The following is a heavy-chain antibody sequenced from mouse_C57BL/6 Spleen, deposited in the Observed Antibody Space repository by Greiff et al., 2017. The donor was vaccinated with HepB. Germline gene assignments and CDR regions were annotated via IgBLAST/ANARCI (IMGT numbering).Heavy chain of an antibody. CDR1: GYAFSSYW. D-gene: IGHD2-1*01. Sequence: VQLQQSGPELVKPGASVKISCKASGYAFSSYWMNWVKQRPGKGLEWIGRIYPGDGDTNYNGKFKGKATLTADKSSSTAYMQLSSLTSEDSAVYYDAKYYYGNHWFAYWGQGTLVTVSA. J-gene: IGHJ3*01. V-gene: IGHV1-82*01. CDR3: AKYYYGNHWFAY. CDR2: IYPGDGDT.